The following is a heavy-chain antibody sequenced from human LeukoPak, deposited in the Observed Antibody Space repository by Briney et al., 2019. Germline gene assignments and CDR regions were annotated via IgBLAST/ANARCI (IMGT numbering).Heavy chain of an antibody. Sequence: ASVKVSCKVSGYTLTELSMHWVRQAPGKGLEWMGGFDPEDGETIYAQKFQGRVTMTEDTSTDTAYMELSRLRSDDTAVYYCARDAGSRDSSGYYYLLFDYWGQGTLVTVSS. D-gene: IGHD3-22*01. CDR1: GYTLTELS. J-gene: IGHJ4*02. V-gene: IGHV1-24*01. CDR2: FDPEDGET. CDR3: ARDAGSRDSSGYYYLLFDY.